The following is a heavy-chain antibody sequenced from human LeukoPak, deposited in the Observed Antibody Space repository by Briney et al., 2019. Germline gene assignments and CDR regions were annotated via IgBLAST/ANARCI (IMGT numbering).Heavy chain of an antibody. J-gene: IGHJ4*02. Sequence: GGSLRLSCAASGFTFSSNWMSWVRQAPGKGLEWVSAISGSGGSTYYADSVKGRSTISRDNSKNTLYLQMNSLRAEDTAVYYCATPSGSGGYWGQGTLVTVSS. D-gene: IGHD3-10*01. CDR3: ATPSGSGGY. V-gene: IGHV3-23*01. CDR2: ISGSGGST. CDR1: GFTFSSNW.